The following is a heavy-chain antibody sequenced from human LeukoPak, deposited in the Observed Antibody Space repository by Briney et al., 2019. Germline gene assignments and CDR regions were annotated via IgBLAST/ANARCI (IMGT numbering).Heavy chain of an antibody. CDR2: IYYSGST. Sequence: SETLSLTCTVSGGSISSYYWSWIRQPPGKGQEWIGYIYYSGSTNYNPSLKSRVTISVDTSKNQFSLKLSSVTAADTAVYYCARVEYYYGSGSYFDYWGQGTLVTVSS. V-gene: IGHV4-59*01. CDR1: GGSISSYY. D-gene: IGHD3-10*01. J-gene: IGHJ4*02. CDR3: ARVEYYYGSGSYFDY.